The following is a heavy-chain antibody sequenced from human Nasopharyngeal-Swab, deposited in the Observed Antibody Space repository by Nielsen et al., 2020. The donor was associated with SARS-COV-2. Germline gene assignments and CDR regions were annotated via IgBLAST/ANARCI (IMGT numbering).Heavy chain of an antibody. CDR1: GGSISSSNW. D-gene: IGHD3-22*01. V-gene: IGHV4-4*02. J-gene: IGHJ4*02. CDR2: IYHSGST. Sequence: SETLSLTCAVSGGSISSSNWWSWVRQPPGKGLEWIGEIYHSGSTNYNPSLKSRVTISVDTSKNQFSLKLSSVTAADTAVYYCARGGTMIAADYWGQGTLVTVSS. CDR3: ARGGTMIAADY.